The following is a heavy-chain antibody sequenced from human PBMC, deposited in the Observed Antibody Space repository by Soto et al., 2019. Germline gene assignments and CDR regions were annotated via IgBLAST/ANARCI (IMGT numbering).Heavy chain of an antibody. J-gene: IGHJ6*02. D-gene: IGHD3-22*01. CDR2: IKSKTDGGTT. V-gene: IGHV3-15*07. CDR1: GFTFSNAW. Sequence: EVQLVESGGGLVKPGGSLRLSCAASGFTFSNAWMNWVRQAPGKGLEWVGRIKSKTDGGTTDYAAPVKGRFTISRDDSKNTLYLQMNSLKTEVTAVYYCTTAYYDSSGYYYYYYGMDVWGQGTTVTVSS. CDR3: TTAYYDSSGYYYYYYGMDV.